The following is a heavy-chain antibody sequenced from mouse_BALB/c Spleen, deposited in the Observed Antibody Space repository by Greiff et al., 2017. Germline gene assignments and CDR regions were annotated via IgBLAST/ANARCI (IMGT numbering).Heavy chain of an antibody. V-gene: IGHV5-17*02. D-gene: IGHD2-12*01. Sequence: EVKLVESGGGLVQPGGSRKLSCAASGFTFSSFGMHWVRQAPEKGLEWVAYISSGSSTIYYADTVKGRFTISRDNPKNTLFLQLTSLRSEDTAMYYCARSHDGYFDVWGAGTTVTVSS. CDR3: ARSHDGYFDV. CDR2: ISSGSSTI. CDR1: GFTFSSFG. J-gene: IGHJ1*01.